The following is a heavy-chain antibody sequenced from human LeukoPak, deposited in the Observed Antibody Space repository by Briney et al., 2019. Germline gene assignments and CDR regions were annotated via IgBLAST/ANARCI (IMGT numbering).Heavy chain of an antibody. V-gene: IGHV3-23*01. D-gene: IGHD4-17*01. CDR1: GFTFSSYA. J-gene: IGHJ1*01. CDR3: AIYGDYVGYFQH. Sequence: PGGSLRLSCAASGFTFSSYAMSWVRQAPGKGLEWVSAISGSGGSTYYADSVKGRFTISRDNSKNTLYLQMNSPRAEDTAVYYCAIYGDYVGYFQHWGQGTLVTVSS. CDR2: ISGSGGST.